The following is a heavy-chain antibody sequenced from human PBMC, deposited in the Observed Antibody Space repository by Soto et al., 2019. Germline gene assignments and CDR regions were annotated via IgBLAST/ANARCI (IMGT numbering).Heavy chain of an antibody. CDR2: IYDSVNT. CDR1: GDSLSSGVHY. Sequence: PSETLSLTCTVSGDSLSSGVHYWSCILQHPGKGLEWIGHIYDSVNTYYSPSLRSRVTISADMSKNQFSLNLRSVTAADTAVYYCARVDQRGYFAILTDYWGQGTLVTVSS. J-gene: IGHJ4*02. CDR3: ARVDQRGYFAILTDY. V-gene: IGHV4-31*03. D-gene: IGHD3-9*01.